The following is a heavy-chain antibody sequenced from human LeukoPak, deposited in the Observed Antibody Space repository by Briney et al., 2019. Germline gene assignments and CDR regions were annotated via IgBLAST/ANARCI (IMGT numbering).Heavy chain of an antibody. D-gene: IGHD2-8*01. CDR2: ISSSGSTI. V-gene: IGHV3-11*04. J-gene: IGHJ4*02. CDR1: GFTFSDYY. CDR3: ASRPNLYCSHGVCYISDY. Sequence: GGSLRLSCAASGFTFSDYYMSWIRQAPGKGLEWLSYISSSGSTIYYADSVKGRFTMSRDNAKNSLYLQMNSLRAEDTAVYYCASRPNLYCSHGVCYISDYWGQGTLVTVSS.